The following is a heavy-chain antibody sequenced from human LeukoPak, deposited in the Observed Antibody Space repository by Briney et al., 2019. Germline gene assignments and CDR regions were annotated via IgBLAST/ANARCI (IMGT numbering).Heavy chain of an antibody. Sequence: ASVKVSCKASGYTFTGYYMHWVRQAPGQGLEWMGWINPNSGGTNYAQKFQGRVTMTRDTSISTAYMELSRLRSDDTAVYYCARVRGPRGSGSYSIDYWGQGTLVTVSS. CDR1: GYTFTGYY. CDR3: ARVRGPRGSGSYSIDY. V-gene: IGHV1-2*02. D-gene: IGHD3-10*01. CDR2: INPNSGGT. J-gene: IGHJ4*02.